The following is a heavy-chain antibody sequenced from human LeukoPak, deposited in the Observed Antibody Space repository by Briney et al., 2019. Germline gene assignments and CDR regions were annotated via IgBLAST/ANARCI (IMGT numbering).Heavy chain of an antibody. J-gene: IGHJ5*02. CDR2: IYYSGST. CDR1: GGSISSYY. CDR3: ARTWFDIVEGWFDP. D-gene: IGHD2-21*01. V-gene: IGHV4-59*01. Sequence: SETLSLACTVSGGSISSYYWSWIRQPPGKGLEWIGYIYYSGSTNYNPSLKSRVTISVDTSKNQFSLKLSSVTAADTAVYYCARTWFDIVEGWFDPWGQGTLVTVSS.